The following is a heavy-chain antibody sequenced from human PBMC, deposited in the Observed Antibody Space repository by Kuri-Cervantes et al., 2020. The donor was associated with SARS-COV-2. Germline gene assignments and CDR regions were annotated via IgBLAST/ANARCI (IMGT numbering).Heavy chain of an antibody. V-gene: IGHV3-21*01. CDR3: AKEGSFYGSGGHFDY. CDR2: ISSSSSYI. D-gene: IGHD3-10*01. J-gene: IGHJ4*02. Sequence: GGSLRLSCAASGFTFSSYSMNWVRQAPGKGLEWVSSISSSSSYIYYADSVKGRFTISRDNAKNSLYLQMNSLRAEDTAVYYCAKEGSFYGSGGHFDYWGQGTLVTVSS. CDR1: GFTFSSYS.